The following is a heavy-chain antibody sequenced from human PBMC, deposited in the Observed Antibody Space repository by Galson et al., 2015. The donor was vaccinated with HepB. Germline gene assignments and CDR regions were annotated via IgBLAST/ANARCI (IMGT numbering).Heavy chain of an antibody. CDR3: AKGQLAGYIDS. CDR1: GFTFTSYT. D-gene: IGHD3-10*01. CDR2: ISGIGGST. V-gene: IGHV3-23*01. J-gene: IGHJ4*02. Sequence: SLRLSCAASGFTFTSYTMSWVRQAPGKGLEWVSGISGIGGSTFYADSVKGRFTISRDNSKNTVYLGMNSLRAEDTAVYFCAKGQLAGYIDSWGRGTLVTVSS.